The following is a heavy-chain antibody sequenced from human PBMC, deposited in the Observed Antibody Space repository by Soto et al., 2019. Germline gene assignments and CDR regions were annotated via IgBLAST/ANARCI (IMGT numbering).Heavy chain of an antibody. J-gene: IGHJ4*02. CDR2: IKSKTDGGTP. V-gene: IGHV3-15*07. CDR3: TTDPDDLGYCSGGSCWAFDY. D-gene: IGHD2-15*01. Sequence: PGGSLRLSCAASGFTFTTAWINWVRQAPGKGLEWVGRIKSKTDGGTPDFAAPVRGRFAISRDDSKNTLYLQMNSLKTEDTAVYYYTTDPDDLGYCSGGSCWAFDYWGQGTLVTVSS. CDR1: GFTFTTAW.